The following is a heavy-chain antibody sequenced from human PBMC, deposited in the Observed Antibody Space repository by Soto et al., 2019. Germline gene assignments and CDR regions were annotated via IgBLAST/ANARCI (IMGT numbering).Heavy chain of an antibody. CDR3: ARHLGYCSTTNCYAWFAP. CDR2: IYYSGST. D-gene: IGHD2-2*01. J-gene: IGHJ5*02. CDR1: GGSISSYY. V-gene: IGHV4-59*08. Sequence: QVQLQESGPGLVKPSETLSLTCTVSGGSISSYYWSWIRQPPGKGLEWIGYIYYSGSTNYNPSLKSRVTISAYTSKNQFSLKLSSVTAADTAVYYCARHLGYCSTTNCYAWFAPWGQGTLVTVSS.